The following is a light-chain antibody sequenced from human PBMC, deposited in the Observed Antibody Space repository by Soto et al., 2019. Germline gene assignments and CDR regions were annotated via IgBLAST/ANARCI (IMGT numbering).Light chain of an antibody. CDR2: EVS. CDR1: SSDFAVYNY. V-gene: IGLV2-14*01. Sequence: QSALTQPASVSGSPGQSITISCTGTSSDFAVYNYVSWYQLHPGKASKLMIYEVSNRPSGVSNRFSGSKSGNTASLTISGLQAEAEADYYCSSYTKTNNYVFGNGTKVTV. CDR3: SSYTKTNNYV. J-gene: IGLJ1*01.